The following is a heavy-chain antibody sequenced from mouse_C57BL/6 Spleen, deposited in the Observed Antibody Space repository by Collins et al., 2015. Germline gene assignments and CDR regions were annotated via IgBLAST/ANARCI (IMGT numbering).Heavy chain of an antibody. D-gene: IGHD1-1*01. V-gene: IGHV1-15*01. CDR3: TRSEVFYYGRSPYYFDH. J-gene: IGHJ2*01. CDR2: IDPETVIT. Sequence: QVQLQQSGAELVRPGASVTLSCKASGYTFTDYEMHWVKQTPVHGLEWIGAIDPETVITAYNQKFKGKAMLTADKSSSTAYMELRSLTSEDSAVYHCTRSEVFYYGRSPYYFDHWGQGTTLTVSS. CDR1: GYTFTDYE.